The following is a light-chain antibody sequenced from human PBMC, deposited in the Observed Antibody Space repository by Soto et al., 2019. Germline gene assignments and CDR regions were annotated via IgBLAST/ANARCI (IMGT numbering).Light chain of an antibody. CDR2: DAS. Sequence: DIPMTQSPSSLSASVGDRVTITCQASQDISNYLNWYQQKPGKAPKLLIYDASNLETGVPSRFSGSGSGTDFTFTISSLQPEDIATYYCQQYDLFGGGTKVEIK. J-gene: IGKJ4*01. V-gene: IGKV1-33*01. CDR3: QQYDL. CDR1: QDISNY.